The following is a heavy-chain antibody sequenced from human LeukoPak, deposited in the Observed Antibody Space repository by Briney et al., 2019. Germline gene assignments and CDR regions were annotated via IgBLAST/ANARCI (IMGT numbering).Heavy chain of an antibody. D-gene: IGHD2-21*02. CDR1: GFTVSSNY. CDR2: IYSGGST. V-gene: IGHV3-53*01. CDR3: ASTGACCGGDCYYPAFDI. J-gene: IGHJ3*02. Sequence: PGGSLRLSCAASGFTVSSNYMSWVRQAPGKGLEWVSVIYSGGSTYYADSVKGRFTISRDNSKNTLYLQMNSLRAEDTAVYYCASTGACCGGDCYYPAFDIWGQGTMVTVSS.